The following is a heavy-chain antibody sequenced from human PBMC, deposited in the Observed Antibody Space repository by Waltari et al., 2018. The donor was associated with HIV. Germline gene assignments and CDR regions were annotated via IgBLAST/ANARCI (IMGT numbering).Heavy chain of an antibody. D-gene: IGHD3-9*01. J-gene: IGHJ2*01. V-gene: IGHV4-61*02. CDR1: GGSITSGDYY. Sequence: LQESGPGLVKPSQTLSLTCTVSGGSITSGDYYWTWIRQPAGKGLEWIGRVYTSGSANYNPSLRSRVTMSLDTSKNQFSLKLTSVTAADTAVYYCARGLDILTGHYHWFLDVWGRGTLVTVSS. CDR2: VYTSGSA. CDR3: ARGLDILTGHYHWFLDV.